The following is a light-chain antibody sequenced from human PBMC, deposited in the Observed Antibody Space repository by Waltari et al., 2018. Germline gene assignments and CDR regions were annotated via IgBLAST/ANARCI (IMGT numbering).Light chain of an antibody. Sequence: QSALTQPRSVSGSPGQSVTISCTGTSNDVGGYHYVSWYQHHPGEVPKRMIYDVTQRPSGVPDRFSGSKSGNTASLTISGLQADDEADYYCSSYGGTYFVFGGGTRLTVL. CDR1: SNDVGGYHY. J-gene: IGLJ2*01. V-gene: IGLV2-11*01. CDR3: SSYGGTYFV. CDR2: DVT.